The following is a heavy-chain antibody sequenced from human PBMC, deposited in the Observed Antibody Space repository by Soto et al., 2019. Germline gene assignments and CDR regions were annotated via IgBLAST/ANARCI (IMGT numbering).Heavy chain of an antibody. Sequence: ASVKVSCKASGYTFTSYGISWVRQAPGQGLEWMGWISAYNGNTNYAQKLQGRVTMTTDTSTSTAYMELSSLRSDDTAVYYCARDSLFTIFGVVPEHYYYMDVWGKGTTVTVSS. J-gene: IGHJ6*03. D-gene: IGHD3-3*01. CDR3: ARDSLFTIFGVVPEHYYYMDV. V-gene: IGHV1-18*01. CDR1: GYTFTSYG. CDR2: ISAYNGNT.